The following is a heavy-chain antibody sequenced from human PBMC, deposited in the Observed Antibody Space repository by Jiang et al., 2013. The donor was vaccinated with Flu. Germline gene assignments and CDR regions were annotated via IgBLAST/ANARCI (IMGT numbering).Heavy chain of an antibody. Sequence: LLKPSETLSLTCAVYGGSFSGYYWSWIRQPPGKGLEWIGEINHSGSTNYNPSLKSRVTISVDTSKNQFSLKLSSVTAADTAVYYCARARKYYYDSSGYYLNWGQGTLVTVSS. D-gene: IGHD3-22*01. CDR1: GGSFSGYY. J-gene: IGHJ4*02. CDR3: ARARKYYYDSSGYYLN. V-gene: IGHV4-34*01. CDR2: INHSGST.